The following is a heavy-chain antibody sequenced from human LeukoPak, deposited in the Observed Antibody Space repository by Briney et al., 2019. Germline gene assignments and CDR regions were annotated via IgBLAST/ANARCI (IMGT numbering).Heavy chain of an antibody. J-gene: IGHJ4*02. CDR3: AREGIYYGSGSSYKGFDY. V-gene: IGHV3-21*01. CDR2: ISSSSSYI. Sequence: GGSLRLSCAASGFTFSSYSMNWVRQAPGKGLEWVSSISSSSSYIYYADSVKGRFTISRDNAKNSLYLQMNSLRAEDTAVYYCAREGIYYGSGSSYKGFDYWGQGTLVTVSS. CDR1: GFTFSSYS. D-gene: IGHD3-10*01.